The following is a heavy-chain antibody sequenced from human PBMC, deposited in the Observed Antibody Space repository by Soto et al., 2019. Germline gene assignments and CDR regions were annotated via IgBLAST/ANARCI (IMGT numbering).Heavy chain of an antibody. D-gene: IGHD2-15*01. V-gene: IGHV3-9*01. CDR3: AKDRGPCSGNKCSSLYYYYGMDV. CDR1: GFIFSNYE. CDR2: VSWNSEIV. Sequence: GGSLRLSCAASGFIFSNYEVDWVRQAPGKGLEWVSGVSWNSEIVGYADSVKGRFTISRDNAKNSLYLEMNSLRTEDTALYYCAKDRGPCSGNKCSSLYYYYGMDVWGQGTTVTVSS. J-gene: IGHJ6*02.